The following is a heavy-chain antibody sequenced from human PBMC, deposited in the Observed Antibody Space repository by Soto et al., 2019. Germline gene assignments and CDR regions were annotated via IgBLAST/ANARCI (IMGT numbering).Heavy chain of an antibody. V-gene: IGHV3-23*01. Sequence: EVQLLESGGGLVQPGGSLRLSCAASGFTFSTCAMSWVRQAPGKGLEWVSSINIGGGSTYYADSVKGRFTISRDYSKDTLYLQMNSLRAEDTAVYFCAKLWSGFDYFGMDVWGQGTTVTVSS. J-gene: IGHJ6*02. CDR1: GFTFSTCA. CDR2: INIGGGST. CDR3: AKLWSGFDYFGMDV. D-gene: IGHD3-3*01.